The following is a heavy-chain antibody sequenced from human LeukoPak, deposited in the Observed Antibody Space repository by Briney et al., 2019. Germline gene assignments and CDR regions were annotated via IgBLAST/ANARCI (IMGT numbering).Heavy chain of an antibody. CDR2: IDNSGLT. D-gene: IGHD3-10*01. V-gene: IGHV4-4*07. J-gene: IGHJ4*02. Sequence: SETLSLTCTVSGGSMSTYYWSWIRQPAGKGLEWIGRIDNSGLTNYNPSLKSRVTMSVDTSKNHFSLKMGSVTAADTAVYYCAKGPYGAGSYGVDYWGQGTLVTVSS. CDR3: AKGPYGAGSYGVDY. CDR1: GGSMSTYY.